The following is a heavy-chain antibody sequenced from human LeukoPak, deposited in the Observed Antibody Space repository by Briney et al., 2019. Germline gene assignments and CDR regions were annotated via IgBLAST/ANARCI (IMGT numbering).Heavy chain of an antibody. V-gene: IGHV1-24*01. CDR2: FDPEDGET. CDR3: ATSTVTTRPFGY. Sequence: ASVKVSCKVSGYTLTELSMHWVRQAPGKGLEWMGGFDPEDGETIYAQKFQGRVTMTEDTSTDTAYMELSSLRSEDTAVYYCATSTVTTRPFGYWGQGILVTVSS. D-gene: IGHD4-11*01. J-gene: IGHJ4*02. CDR1: GYTLTELS.